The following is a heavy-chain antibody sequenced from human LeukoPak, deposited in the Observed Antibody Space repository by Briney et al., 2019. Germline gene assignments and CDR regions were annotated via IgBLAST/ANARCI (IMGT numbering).Heavy chain of an antibody. D-gene: IGHD3-22*01. CDR2: ISSSSSTI. CDR1: GFTFSSYS. Sequence: GGSLRLSCAASGFTFSSYSMNWVRQAPGKGLEWVSYISSSSSTIYYADSVKGRFTISRDNAKNSLYLQLNSLRAEDTSVYYCARDLIGFYNFDSSGYFDYWGQGTLVTVSS. V-gene: IGHV3-48*01. J-gene: IGHJ4*02. CDR3: ARDLIGFYNFDSSGYFDY.